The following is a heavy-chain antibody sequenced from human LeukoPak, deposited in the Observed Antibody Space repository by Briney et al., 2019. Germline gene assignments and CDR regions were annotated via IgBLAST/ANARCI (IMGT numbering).Heavy chain of an antibody. D-gene: IGHD2-2*01. CDR1: GGSFSGYY. CDR2: INHSGST. CDR3: VGLVSANYYYYYMDV. V-gene: IGHV4-34*01. Sequence: SETLSLTCAVYGGSFSGYYWSWIRQPPGKGLEWIGEINHSGSTNYNPSLKSRVTISVDTPKNQFSLKLSSVTAADTAVYYCVGLVSANYYYYYMDVWGKGTTVTVSS. J-gene: IGHJ6*03.